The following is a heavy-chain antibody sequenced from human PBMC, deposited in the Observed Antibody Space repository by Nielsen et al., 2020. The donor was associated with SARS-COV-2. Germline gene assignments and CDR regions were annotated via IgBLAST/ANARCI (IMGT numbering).Heavy chain of an antibody. V-gene: IGHV5-51*01. D-gene: IGHD6-25*01. Sequence: GESLKISCGVSAYTFHSYWIAWVRQMPGKGLEWVGIIFPGDSETRYSPSFEGQVTLSADRSTNTVYLHWNNLRASDTAIYYCARRISSAAYSSDWTGLDSWGQGTLVTVSS. CDR1: AYTFHSYW. CDR3: ARRISSAAYSSDWTGLDS. J-gene: IGHJ4*02. CDR2: IFPGDSET.